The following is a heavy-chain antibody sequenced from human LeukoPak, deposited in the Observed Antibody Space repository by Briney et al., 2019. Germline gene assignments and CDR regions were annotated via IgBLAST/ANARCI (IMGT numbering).Heavy chain of an antibody. V-gene: IGHV3-7*03. CDR3: ATDITALDY. D-gene: IGHD1-14*01. CDR1: GFTFSNYW. CDR2: INQDGSEK. Sequence: GGSLRLSCAASGFTFSNYWMSWVRQGPGKGLEWVANINQDGSEKYYMESVKGRFTISRDNAKNSLYLQVSSLRAEDTAVYYCATDITALDYWGQGTLVTVSS. J-gene: IGHJ4*02.